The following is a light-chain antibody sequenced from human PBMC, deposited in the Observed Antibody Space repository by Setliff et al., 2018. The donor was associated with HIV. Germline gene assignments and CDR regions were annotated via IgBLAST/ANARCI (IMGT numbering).Light chain of an antibody. CDR3: SSYTRSSTPFV. CDR1: SSDIGAYNY. CDR2: KVS. Sequence: QSVLTQPASVSGSPGQSITISCTGTSSDIGAYNYVSWYQQHPGKAPKLLIYKVSDRPSGVSIRFSGSKSGNTASLTISGLQAEDEADYYCSSYTRSSTPFVFGTGTKVTVL. V-gene: IGLV2-14*01. J-gene: IGLJ1*01.